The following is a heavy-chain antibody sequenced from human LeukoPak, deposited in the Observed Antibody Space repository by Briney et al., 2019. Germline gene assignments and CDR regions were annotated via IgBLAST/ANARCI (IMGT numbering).Heavy chain of an antibody. CDR2: IYTSGST. J-gene: IGHJ2*01. Sequence: SETLSLTCTVSGGSISSYYWSWIRQPAGRGLEWIGRIYTSGSTNYNPSLESRVTMSVDTSKNQFSLRLSPVTAADTAVYYCARYCSSTNCYHWYFDLWGRGTLVTVSS. CDR1: GGSISSYY. D-gene: IGHD2-2*01. CDR3: ARYCSSTNCYHWYFDL. V-gene: IGHV4-4*07.